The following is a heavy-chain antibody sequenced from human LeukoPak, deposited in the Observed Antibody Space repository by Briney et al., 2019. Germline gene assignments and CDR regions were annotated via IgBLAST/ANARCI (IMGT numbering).Heavy chain of an antibody. CDR1: GITFSNSW. CDR2: INEDGSEK. CDR3: ARGGGSGSYYKRHLDY. V-gene: IGHV3-7*01. J-gene: IGHJ4*02. D-gene: IGHD3-10*01. Sequence: GGTLRLSCAASGITFSNSWMCWVRQAPGKGLEWVANINEDGSEKYYVNSAKRRFTISRDNAKNSLYLQMNSLRAEDTAVYYCARGGGSGSYYKRHLDYWGQGTLVTVSS.